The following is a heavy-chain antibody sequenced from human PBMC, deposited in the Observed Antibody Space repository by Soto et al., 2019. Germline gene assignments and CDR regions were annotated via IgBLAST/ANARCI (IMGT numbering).Heavy chain of an antibody. J-gene: IGHJ6*02. CDR2: ISLDGGSK. CDR1: GFTFDDYT. Sequence: EVQLVESGGVVVQPGGSLRLSCAAYGFTFDDYTMHWVRQAPGKGLEWVALISLDGGSKYYAESVKGRFTISRDNSKNSLYLQMNSLRTEDTALYYCAKEIAYDASGYYYYYNGMDVWGQGTTVTVSS. V-gene: IGHV3-43*01. D-gene: IGHD3-10*01. CDR3: AKEIAYDASGYYYYYNGMDV.